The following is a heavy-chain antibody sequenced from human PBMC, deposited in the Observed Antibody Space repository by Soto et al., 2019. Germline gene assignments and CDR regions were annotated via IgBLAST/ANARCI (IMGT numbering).Heavy chain of an antibody. CDR3: ARTRGYSSSWYDRSVGYYYYGMDV. V-gene: IGHV1-2*04. J-gene: IGHJ6*02. CDR2: INPNSGGT. CDR1: GYTFTGYY. Sequence: ASVKVSCKASGYTFTGYYMHWVRQAPGQGLEWMGWINPNSGGTNYAQKFQGWVTMTRDTSISTAYMELSRLRSDDTAVYYCARTRGYSSSWYDRSVGYYYYGMDVWGQGITVNVS. D-gene: IGHD6-13*01.